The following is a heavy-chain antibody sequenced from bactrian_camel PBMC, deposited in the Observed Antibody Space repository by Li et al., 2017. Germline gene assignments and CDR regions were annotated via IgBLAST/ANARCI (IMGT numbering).Heavy chain of an antibody. CDR1: GFTFSTYG. J-gene: IGHJ6*01. D-gene: IGHD2*01. Sequence: HVQLVESGGGLVQPGGSLRLSCAGSGFTFSTYGMAWVRQAPGKGLEWVSTIYTASDTKYADSVKGRFTISRDNAQNMLYLQMTRLQSEDTALYYCATRFGDSWHANRAFGYWGQGTQVTVS. CDR2: IYTASDT. V-gene: IGHV3-2*01. CDR3: ATRFGDSWHANRAFGY.